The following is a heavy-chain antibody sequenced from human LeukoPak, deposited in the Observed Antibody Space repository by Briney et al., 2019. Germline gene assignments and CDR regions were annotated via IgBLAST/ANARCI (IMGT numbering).Heavy chain of an antibody. CDR2: INSDGSST. Sequence: PGGSLRLSCAASGFTFSSYWMHWVRQAPGKGLVWVSRINSDGSSTSYADSMKGRFTISRDNAKNTLYLQMNSLRAEDTAVYYCAREPVYSSGWYDYWGQGTLVTVSS. D-gene: IGHD6-19*01. CDR3: AREPVYSSGWYDY. V-gene: IGHV3-74*01. J-gene: IGHJ4*02. CDR1: GFTFSSYW.